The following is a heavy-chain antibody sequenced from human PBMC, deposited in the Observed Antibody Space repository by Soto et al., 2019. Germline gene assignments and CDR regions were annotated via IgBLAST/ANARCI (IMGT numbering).Heavy chain of an antibody. Sequence: EVQLLESGGGLVQPGGSLSLSLAAPGSTFSSNPLSWFPRLPGRGLNGVPPVIGGGGRTYYADSGKGRFTISRDNSKNTLYLQMNSLRAEDTAVYYCAKIILVTPFLWFGENQEYYFDYWGQGTLVTVSS. CDR1: GSTFSSNP. CDR2: VIGGGGRT. D-gene: IGHD3-10*01. V-gene: IGHV3-23*01. CDR3: AKIILVTPFLWFGENQEYYFDY. J-gene: IGHJ4*02.